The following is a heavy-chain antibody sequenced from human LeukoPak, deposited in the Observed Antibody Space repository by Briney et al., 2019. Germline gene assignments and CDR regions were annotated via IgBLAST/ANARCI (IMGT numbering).Heavy chain of an antibody. J-gene: IGHJ5*02. D-gene: IGHD4/OR15-4a*01. V-gene: IGHV4-34*01. Sequence: SETLSLTCAVYGGSFSGYYWSWIRQPPGKGLEWIGEINHSGSTNYNPSLKSRVTISVDTSKNQFSLKLSSVTAADTAVYYCARKVSPGARFDPWGQGTLVTVSS. CDR1: GGSFSGYY. CDR3: ARKVSPGARFDP. CDR2: INHSGST.